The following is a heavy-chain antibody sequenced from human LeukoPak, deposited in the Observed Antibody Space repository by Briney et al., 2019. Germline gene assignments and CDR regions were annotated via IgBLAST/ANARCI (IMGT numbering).Heavy chain of an antibody. CDR1: GFTFSTYA. D-gene: IGHD3-10*01. Sequence: GGSLRLSCAASGFTFSTYAMNWVRQAPGKGLEWVSAISGSGSTTYHTDSVKGRFTISRDNSKNTLFLQMNSLSAEDTAIYYCAKGKRVKYGSPDYFDYWGQGTLVTVSS. CDR2: ISGSGSTT. CDR3: AKGKRVKYGSPDYFDY. J-gene: IGHJ4*02. V-gene: IGHV3-23*01.